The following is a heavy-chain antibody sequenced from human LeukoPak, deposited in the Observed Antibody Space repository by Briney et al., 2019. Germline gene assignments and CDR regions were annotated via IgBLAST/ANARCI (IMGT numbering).Heavy chain of an antibody. CDR3: TTDRRTTVTTT. CDR2: IKSKTDGGTT. V-gene: IGHV3-15*01. Sequence: GGSLRLSCAASGFTFNSYWMSWVRQAPGKGLEWVGRIKSKTDGGTTDYAAPVKGRFTISRDDSKNTLYLQMNSPKTEDTAVYYCTTDRRTTVTTTWGQGTLVTVSS. D-gene: IGHD4-17*01. CDR1: GFTFNSYW. J-gene: IGHJ4*02.